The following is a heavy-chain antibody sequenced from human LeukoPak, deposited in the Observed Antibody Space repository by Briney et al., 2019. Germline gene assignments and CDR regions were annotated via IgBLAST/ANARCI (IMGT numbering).Heavy chain of an antibody. D-gene: IGHD4-17*01. J-gene: IGHJ4*02. V-gene: IGHV3-30*18. CDR2: ISYDGTNK. CDR1: GFTFSSYA. CDR3: AKSPGIGTYGDRSTAVDY. Sequence: TGGSLRLSCAASGFTFSSYAMSWVRQAPGKGLEWVALISYDGTNKYYADSVKGRFTISRDNSKNTLFLQMNSLRAEDTTVYYCAKSPGIGTYGDRSTAVDYWGQGTLVTVSS.